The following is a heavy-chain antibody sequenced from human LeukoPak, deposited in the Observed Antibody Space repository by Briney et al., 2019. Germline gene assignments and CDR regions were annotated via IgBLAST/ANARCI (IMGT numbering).Heavy chain of an antibody. V-gene: IGHV3-23*01. J-gene: IGHJ3*02. Sequence: GGSLRLSCAASGFTFSSYAMSWVRQAPGKGLEWVSAISGSGGSTYYADSVKGRFTISRDNSKNTLYLQMNSLRAEDTAVYYCARGSVYDGPFSFAFDIWGQGTMVTVSS. CDR3: ARGSVYDGPFSFAFDI. CDR2: ISGSGGST. D-gene: IGHD5/OR15-5a*01. CDR1: GFTFSSYA.